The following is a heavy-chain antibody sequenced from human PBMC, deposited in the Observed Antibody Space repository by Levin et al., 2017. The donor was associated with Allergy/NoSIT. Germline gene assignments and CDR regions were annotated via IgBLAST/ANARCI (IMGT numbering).Heavy chain of an antibody. J-gene: IGHJ4*02. CDR1: GFTVSRNY. Sequence: GGSLRLSCAASGFTVSRNYMSWVRQAPGKGLEWVSIIYSGGSSYYADSMKGRFTISRDTSKNTLYLQMSSLRAEDTAVYYCASHALFTIFGYWGQGTLVTVSS. CDR3: ASHALFTIFGY. CDR2: IYSGGSS. V-gene: IGHV3-66*04. D-gene: IGHD3-3*01.